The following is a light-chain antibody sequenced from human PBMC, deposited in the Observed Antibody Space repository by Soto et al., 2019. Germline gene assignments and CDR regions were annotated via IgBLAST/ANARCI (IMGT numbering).Light chain of an antibody. CDR3: QQRSNWVT. V-gene: IGKV3-11*01. J-gene: IGKJ4*01. CDR1: QSVSTY. CDR2: DAS. Sequence: EVVFAQSPATLSLSPGERATASCRASQSVSTYLAWYQQKPGQAPRLLIYDASIRATDIPARFSGSGSGTDFTLTISSLEPEDFAVYYCQQRSNWVTFGGGTKVDIK.